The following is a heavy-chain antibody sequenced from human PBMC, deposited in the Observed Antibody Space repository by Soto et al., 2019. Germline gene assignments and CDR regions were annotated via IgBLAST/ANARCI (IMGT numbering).Heavy chain of an antibody. CDR3: ARDSEWVVGARALDY. D-gene: IGHD1-26*01. Sequence: GGSLRLSCAASGFTFSSYSMNWVRQAPGKGLEWVSYISSSSSTIYYADSVKGRFTISRDNAKNSLYLQMNSLRDEDTAVYYCARDSEWVVGARALDYWGQGTLVTVSS. J-gene: IGHJ4*02. CDR1: GFTFSSYS. CDR2: ISSSSSTI. V-gene: IGHV3-48*02.